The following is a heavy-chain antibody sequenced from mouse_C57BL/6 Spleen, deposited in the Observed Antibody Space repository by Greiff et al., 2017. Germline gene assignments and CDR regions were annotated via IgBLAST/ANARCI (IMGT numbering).Heavy chain of an antibody. V-gene: IGHV5-6*01. CDR3: ARQGITTVVAWYFDV. CDR1: GFTFSSYG. J-gene: IGHJ1*03. CDR2: ISSGGSYT. D-gene: IGHD1-1*01. Sequence: EVKLVESGGDLVKPGGSLKLSCAASGFTFSSYGMSWVRQTPDKRLEWVATISSGGSYTYYPDSVKGRFTISRDKAKNTLYLQMSSLKSEDTAMDYCARQGITTVVAWYFDVWGTGTTVTVSS.